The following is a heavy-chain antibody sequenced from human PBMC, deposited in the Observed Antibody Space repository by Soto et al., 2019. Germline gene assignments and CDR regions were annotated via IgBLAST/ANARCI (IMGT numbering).Heavy chain of an antibody. CDR3: ATPATVNNFDY. V-gene: IGHV3-30*03. CDR1: GFTFSSYG. Sequence: GGSLRLSCAASGFTFSSYGMHWVRQAPGKGLEWVAVISYDGSNKYYADSVKGRFTISRDNSKNTLYLQMNSLRAEDTAVYYCATPATVNNFDYWGQGTLVTVSS. J-gene: IGHJ4*02. D-gene: IGHD4-17*01. CDR2: ISYDGSNK.